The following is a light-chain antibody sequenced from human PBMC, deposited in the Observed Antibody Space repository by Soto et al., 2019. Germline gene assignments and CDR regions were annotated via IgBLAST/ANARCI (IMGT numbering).Light chain of an antibody. CDR3: QQYNNWFIT. V-gene: IGKV3D-15*01. CDR2: GAS. Sequence: EIVMTQSPATLSVSPGERATLSCRASQSVSSNLAWYQQKPGQAPRLLIYGASIRATGIPARFSGSGSGTEFTLTISRLQSEDFAVYYCQQYNNWFITFGQGTRLEIK. CDR1: QSVSSN. J-gene: IGKJ5*01.